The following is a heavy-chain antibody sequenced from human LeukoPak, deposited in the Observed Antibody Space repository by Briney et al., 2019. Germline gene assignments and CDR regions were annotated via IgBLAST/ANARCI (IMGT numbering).Heavy chain of an antibody. V-gene: IGHV3-7*01. Sequence: GGSLRRSCAGSGFTFSCFWMRWVRQAPGKGREGVANIKRDGSEKYYVASVKGRFTISRDNAKNSLYLQMNSLRAEDTAVYYCARGGSGSYYLPYYYSGMDVWGQGTTVTVSS. CDR2: IKRDGSEK. D-gene: IGHD3-10*01. CDR1: GFTFSCFW. CDR3: ARGGSGSYYLPYYYSGMDV. J-gene: IGHJ6*02.